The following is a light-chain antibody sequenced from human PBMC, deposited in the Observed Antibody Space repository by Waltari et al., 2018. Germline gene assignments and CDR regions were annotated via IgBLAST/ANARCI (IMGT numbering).Light chain of an antibody. Sequence: QSALTQPRSVSGSPGQSVTISCTGSSSDVGVSKTVSWYQQHPGKAPKLMIYAVTERPSGFPDRFSGSKSGNTASLTISRLQTEDEADYYCCSFAATCLFGCGTKLTVL. V-gene: IGLV2-11*01. CDR2: AVT. CDR3: CSFAATCL. CDR1: SSDVGVSKT. J-gene: IGLJ3*02.